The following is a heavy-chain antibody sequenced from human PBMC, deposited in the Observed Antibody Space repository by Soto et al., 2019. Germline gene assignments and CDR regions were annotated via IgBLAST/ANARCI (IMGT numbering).Heavy chain of an antibody. CDR3: AKDPGGYIDY. Sequence: SGGSLRLSCAASGFTFDDYAMHWVRQAPGKGLEWVSGISWNSGSIGYADSVKGRFTISRDNAKNSLYLQMNSLRAEDTALYYCAKDPGGYIDYWGQGTLVTVSS. CDR1: GFTFDDYA. J-gene: IGHJ4*02. CDR2: ISWNSGSI. V-gene: IGHV3-9*01. D-gene: IGHD2-15*01.